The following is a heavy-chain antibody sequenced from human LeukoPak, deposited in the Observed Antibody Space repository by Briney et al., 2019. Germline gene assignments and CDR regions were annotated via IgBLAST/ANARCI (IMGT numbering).Heavy chain of an antibody. V-gene: IGHV1-8*03. CDR2: MNPNSGNT. J-gene: IGHJ5*02. Sequence: ASVKVSCKASGYTFTSYDINWVRQATGQGLEWMGWMNPNSGNTGYAQKFQGRVTITMNTSISTAHMELSSLRSEDTAVYYCARFEGYQLLGFDPWGQGTLVTVSS. CDR1: GYTFTSYD. D-gene: IGHD2-2*01. CDR3: ARFEGYQLLGFDP.